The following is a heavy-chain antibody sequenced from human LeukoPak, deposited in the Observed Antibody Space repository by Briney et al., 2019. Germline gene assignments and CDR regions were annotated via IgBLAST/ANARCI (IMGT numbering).Heavy chain of an antibody. CDR1: GGSISSGSYY. J-gene: IGHJ4*02. CDR2: IYTSGST. D-gene: IGHD6-19*01. Sequence: PSETLSLTCTVSGGSISSGSYYWSWIRQPAGKGLEWIGRIYTSGSTNYNPSLKSRVTISVDTSKNQFSLKLSSVTAADTAVYCCARDGRSGGYSSGWYLYWGQGTLVTVSS. CDR3: ARDGRSGGYSSGWYLY. V-gene: IGHV4-61*02.